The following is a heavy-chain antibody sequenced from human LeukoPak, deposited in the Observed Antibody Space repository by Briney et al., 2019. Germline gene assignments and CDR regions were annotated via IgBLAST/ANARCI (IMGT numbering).Heavy chain of an antibody. CDR3: ARKDGDY. Sequence: PSETLSLTCTVSGGSISSYYWSWIRQPPGKGLEWIGYIYSSVSTNYNPSLKSRVTISGDTSKNQFSLKLSSVTATDTAVYYCARKDGDYWGRGTLVTVSS. CDR1: GGSISSYY. V-gene: IGHV4-4*08. CDR2: IYSSVST. J-gene: IGHJ4*02.